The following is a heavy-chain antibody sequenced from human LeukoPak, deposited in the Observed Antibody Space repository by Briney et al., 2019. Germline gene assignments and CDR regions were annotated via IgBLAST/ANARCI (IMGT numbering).Heavy chain of an antibody. CDR2: IYPGDSGP. V-gene: IGHV5-51*01. CDR3: GMSGDRVPLQDDVFDV. Sequence: GESLKISCKVSGYSFTSYCIGWVRQMPGKGLEWMGVIYPGDSGPTYSPSFQGQVTISVDKSISTAYLQWSSLQASDTAMYYCGMSGDRVPLQDDVFDVWGQGTMVTVST. J-gene: IGHJ3*01. CDR1: GYSFTSYC. D-gene: IGHD1-26*01.